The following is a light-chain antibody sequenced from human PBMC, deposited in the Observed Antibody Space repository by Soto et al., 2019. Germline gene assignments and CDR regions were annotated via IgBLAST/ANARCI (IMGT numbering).Light chain of an antibody. V-gene: IGLV1-36*01. CDR1: RSNIGDHV. Sequence: QSVLTQSPSVSEAPRQTVTISCSGRRSNIGDHVVNWYQQVPGKAPKLLIYYDDLLPSGVSDRFSGSKSGTSASLAISGLQSDDEADYYCSAWDDSLNGYVFGTGTKVTVL. J-gene: IGLJ1*01. CDR3: SAWDDSLNGYV. CDR2: YDD.